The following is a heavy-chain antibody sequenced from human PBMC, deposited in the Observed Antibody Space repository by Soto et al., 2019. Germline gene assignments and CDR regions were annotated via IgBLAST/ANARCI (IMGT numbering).Heavy chain of an antibody. J-gene: IGHJ4*02. CDR2: ITSGSDYI. Sequence: GGSLRLSCAASGFTFSSYTMNWVRQAPGKGLEWVAFITSGSDYIYYADSVKGRFTISRDDANNSLFLQMSSLRAEDTAVYYCVRATYFSDSSGYTRCFDYWGQGTLVTVSS. CDR1: GFTFSSYT. CDR3: VRATYFSDSSGYTRCFDY. V-gene: IGHV3-21*04. D-gene: IGHD3-22*01.